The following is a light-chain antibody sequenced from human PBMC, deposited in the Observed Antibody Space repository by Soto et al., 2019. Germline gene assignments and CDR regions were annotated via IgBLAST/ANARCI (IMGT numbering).Light chain of an antibody. CDR1: QSVGKS. Sequence: EIVLTQSPATLSLSPGERATLYCRANQSVGKSLAWYQHKPGRAPRLLLYSTSIRLPGVPARFSGSGSKSDFTLTISSLEPEDFAVYFCQQGSTWPVFTFGPGTTLDL. CDR2: STS. J-gene: IGKJ3*01. V-gene: IGKV3-11*01. CDR3: QQGSTWPVFT.